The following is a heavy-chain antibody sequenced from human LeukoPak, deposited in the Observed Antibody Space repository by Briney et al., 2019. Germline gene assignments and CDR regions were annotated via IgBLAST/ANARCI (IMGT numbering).Heavy chain of an antibody. Sequence: GGSLRLSRAASGFTFSSYGMHWVRQAPGKGLEWVAVISYDGSNKYYADSVKGRFTISRDNSKNTLYLQMNSLRAEDTAVYYCASDIVVVPAATTAFDIWGQGTMVTVSS. CDR1: GFTFSSYG. V-gene: IGHV3-30*03. CDR2: ISYDGSNK. D-gene: IGHD2-2*01. CDR3: ASDIVVVPAATTAFDI. J-gene: IGHJ3*02.